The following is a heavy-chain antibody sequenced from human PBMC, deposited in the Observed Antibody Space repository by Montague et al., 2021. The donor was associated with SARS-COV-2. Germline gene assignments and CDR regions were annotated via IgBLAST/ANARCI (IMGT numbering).Heavy chain of an antibody. CDR2: ISRSSRTI. V-gene: IGHV3-48*04. Sequence: SLRLSCAASGFTFGSYSMNWVRQAPGKGPEWVSYISRSSRTIYYADSVKGRITISRDNAKNSLYLQMNSLRAEDTAVYYCADYGDTEPFQHWGQGTLVTDSS. D-gene: IGHD4-17*01. CDR1: GFTFGSYS. CDR3: ADYGDTEPFQH. J-gene: IGHJ1*01.